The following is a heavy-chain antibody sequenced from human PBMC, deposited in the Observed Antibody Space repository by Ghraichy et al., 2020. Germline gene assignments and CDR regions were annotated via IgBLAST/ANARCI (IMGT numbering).Heavy chain of an antibody. CDR2: IYTSGST. CDR1: GGSISSGSYY. Sequence: SETLSLTCTVSGGSISSGSYYWSWIRQPAGKGLEWIGRIYTSGSTNYNPSLKSRVTISVDTSKNQFSLKLSSVTAADTAVYYCAIATIFGVVINWGQGTLVTVSS. V-gene: IGHV4-61*02. CDR3: AIATIFGVVIN. D-gene: IGHD3-3*01. J-gene: IGHJ4*02.